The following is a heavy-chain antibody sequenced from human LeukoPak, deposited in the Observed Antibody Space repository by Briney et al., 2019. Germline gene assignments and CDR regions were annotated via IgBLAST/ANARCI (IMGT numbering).Heavy chain of an antibody. D-gene: IGHD1-1*01. V-gene: IGHV3-23*01. CDR2: ISGSGGST. CDR3: AKDLSGGWKANAFDI. J-gene: IGHJ3*02. Sequence: PGGSLRLSCAASGFTFSSYAMSWVRQAPGKGLEWVSAISGSGGSTYYADSVKGRFTISRDNSKNALYLQMNSLRAEDTAVYYCAKDLSGGWKANAFDIWGQGTMVTVSS. CDR1: GFTFSSYA.